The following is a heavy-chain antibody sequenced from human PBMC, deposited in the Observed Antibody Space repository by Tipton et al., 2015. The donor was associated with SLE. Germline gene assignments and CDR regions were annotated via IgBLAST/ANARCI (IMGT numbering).Heavy chain of an antibody. D-gene: IGHD3-3*01. J-gene: IGHJ4*02. V-gene: IGHV1-18*01. Sequence: QLVQSGAEVKKPGASVKVSCKASGYIFSSYGISWVRQAPGQGLEWMGWTNPYNENTNYAQKFQGRVTMSTDTSTSTAYMELGSLRSDDTAVYYCARAMYVWSGYYAFDYWGQGTLVTVSS. CDR3: ARAMYVWSGYYAFDY. CDR2: TNPYNENT. CDR1: GYIFSSYG.